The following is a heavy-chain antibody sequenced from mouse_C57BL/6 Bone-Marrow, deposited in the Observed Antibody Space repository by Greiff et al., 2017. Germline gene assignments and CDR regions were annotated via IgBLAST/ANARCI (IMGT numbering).Heavy chain of an antibody. Sequence: VQLKESGGGLVKPGGSLKLSCAASGFTFSSYAMSWVRQTPEKRLEWVATLSDGGSYTYYPDNVKGRFTISRDNAKNNLYLQMSHLKSEDTAMYYCAYYYGSSYDAMDYWGQGTSVTVSS. CDR2: LSDGGSYT. V-gene: IGHV5-4*01. CDR3: AYYYGSSYDAMDY. J-gene: IGHJ4*01. D-gene: IGHD1-1*01. CDR1: GFTFSSYA.